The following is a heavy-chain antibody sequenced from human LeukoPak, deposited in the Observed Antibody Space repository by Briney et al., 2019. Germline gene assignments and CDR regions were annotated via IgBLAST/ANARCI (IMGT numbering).Heavy chain of an antibody. J-gene: IGHJ3*02. Sequence: GGSLRLSCAASGFTVNSNYMSWVRQAPGKGLVWVSNINNDGSITTYADSVKGRFTISRDNVKNTLFLQMNSLGAEDTALYYCARGWNTTPRSGFDIWGLGTMVTVSS. CDR3: ARGWNTTPRSGFDI. V-gene: IGHV3-74*01. CDR2: INNDGSIT. CDR1: GFTVNSNY. D-gene: IGHD1/OR15-1a*01.